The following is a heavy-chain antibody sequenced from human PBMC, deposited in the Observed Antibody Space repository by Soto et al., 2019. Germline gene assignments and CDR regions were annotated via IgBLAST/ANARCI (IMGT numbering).Heavy chain of an antibody. D-gene: IGHD3-22*01. Sequence: SETLSLTCTVSGGSVSSGGYYWSWIRQHPGKGLEWIGYIYYSGSTYYNQSLKSRVTISVDTSKNQFSLKLSSVTAADTAVYYCARGGSGSPDAFDIWGQGTMVTVSS. CDR1: GGSVSSGGYY. CDR2: IYYSGST. V-gene: IGHV4-31*03. J-gene: IGHJ3*02. CDR3: ARGGSGSPDAFDI.